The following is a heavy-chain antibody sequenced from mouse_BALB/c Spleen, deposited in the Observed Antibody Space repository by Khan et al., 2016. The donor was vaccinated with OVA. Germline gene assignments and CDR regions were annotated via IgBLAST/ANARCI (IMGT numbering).Heavy chain of an antibody. D-gene: IGHD2-4*01. Sequence: QLEESGPGLVKPSQSLSLTCTVTGYSITSEYAWNWIRQFPGNKLEWMGYINYSGNTRFNPSLKSRTSITREKSKNQCFLQLNSVPPEDTATSSCARQYYYDYDSFPYWGQGTLVTVSA. CDR3: ARQYYYDYDSFPY. CDR1: GYSITSEYA. J-gene: IGHJ3*01. CDR2: INYSGNT. V-gene: IGHV3-2*02.